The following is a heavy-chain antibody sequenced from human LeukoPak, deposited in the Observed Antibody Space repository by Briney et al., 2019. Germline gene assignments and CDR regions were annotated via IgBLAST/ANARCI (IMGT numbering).Heavy chain of an antibody. J-gene: IGHJ4*02. V-gene: IGHV4-61*01. Sequence: SETLSLTCTVSGGSVSSGSYYWSWIRQPPGKGLEWIGYIYYSGSTNYNPSLKSRVTISVDTSKNQFSLKLSSVTAADTAVYYCVRGRMDIVVVPAAEWGQGTLVTVSS. CDR1: GGSVSSGSYY. D-gene: IGHD2-2*03. CDR3: VRGRMDIVVVPAAE. CDR2: IYYSGST.